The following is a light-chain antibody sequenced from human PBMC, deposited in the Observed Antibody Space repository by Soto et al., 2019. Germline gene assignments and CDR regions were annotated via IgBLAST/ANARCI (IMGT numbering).Light chain of an antibody. CDR2: GAS. CDR1: QSVSSSY. J-gene: IGKJ3*01. CDR3: QQYGSSLIT. Sequence: EIVLTQSPGTLSLSPGERATLSCRASQSVSSSYLAWYQQNTGQAPRPLIYGASSRATGIPDRFSGSGSGTDFTLTISRLEPEDFAVYYCQQYGSSLITFGPGTKVDIK. V-gene: IGKV3-20*01.